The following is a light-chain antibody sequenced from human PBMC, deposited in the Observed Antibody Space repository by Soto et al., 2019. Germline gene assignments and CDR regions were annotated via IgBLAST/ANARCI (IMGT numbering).Light chain of an antibody. CDR3: QKYNSAPLT. CDR2: DAS. CDR1: QSINSW. V-gene: IGKV1-5*01. Sequence: DIQMTQSPSTLSASVGDRVTITCRASQSINSWLAWYQQKPGKAPQILIYDASTLKSGVPSRFRDSGSGTEFTLIISSLQPDDVATYYCQKYNSAPLTFGGGTKVDIK. J-gene: IGKJ4*01.